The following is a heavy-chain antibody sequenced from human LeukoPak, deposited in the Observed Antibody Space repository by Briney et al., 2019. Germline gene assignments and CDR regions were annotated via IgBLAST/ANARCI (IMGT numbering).Heavy chain of an antibody. CDR2: IYHSGST. Sequence: GSLRLSCVVSGGSISSSNWWSWVRPPPGKGLEWIGEIYHSGSTNYNPSLKSRITISVDKSKNQFSLKLSSVTAADTAVYYCARERSGSEIFARSFDIWGQGTMVTVSS. V-gene: IGHV4-4*02. CDR1: GGSISSSNW. D-gene: IGHD3-3*01. J-gene: IGHJ3*02. CDR3: ARERSGSEIFARSFDI.